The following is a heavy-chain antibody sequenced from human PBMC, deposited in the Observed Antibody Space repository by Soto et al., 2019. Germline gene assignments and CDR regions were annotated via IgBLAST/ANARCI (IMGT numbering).Heavy chain of an antibody. CDR2: IAHDGSRE. Sequence: QVQMVESGGGVVQPGRSLRLSCAASGFTFSTYGIHWVRQAPGKGLEWVAVIAHDGSREYYADSVKGRFAISRDNSKNTLYLQMNSLRAEDTAVYYCEKLGYSVYDYTYYYGLDVWGQGTTVTVSS. CDR1: GFTFSTYG. J-gene: IGHJ6*02. CDR3: EKLGYSVYDYTYYYGLDV. D-gene: IGHD5-12*01. V-gene: IGHV3-30*18.